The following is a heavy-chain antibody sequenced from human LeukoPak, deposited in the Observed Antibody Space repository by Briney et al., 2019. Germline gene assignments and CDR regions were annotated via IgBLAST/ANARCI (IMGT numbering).Heavy chain of an antibody. CDR3: ARARSVGATDAFDI. V-gene: IGHV1-69*05. CDR2: IIPIFGTA. CDR1: GYTFTSYG. Sequence: ASVKVSCKASGYTFTSYGISWVRQAPGQGLEWMGGIIPIFGTANYAQKFQGRVTITTDESTSTAYMELSSLRSEDTAVYYCARARSVGATDAFDIWGQGTMVTVSS. D-gene: IGHD1-26*01. J-gene: IGHJ3*02.